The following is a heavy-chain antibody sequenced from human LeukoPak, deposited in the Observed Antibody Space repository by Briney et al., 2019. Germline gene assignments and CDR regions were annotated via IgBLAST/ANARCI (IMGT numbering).Heavy chain of an antibody. CDR2: LIPIFGRT. V-gene: IGHV1-69*05. CDR1: GGTFGSYA. D-gene: IGHD5-24*01. J-gene: IGHJ4*02. Sequence: EASVKLSCKASGGTFGSYAISWVRQAHGQGLEWVGGLIPIFGRTNYAQKFQGRVTITTDESTSTAYMELGSLRSEDTAVYYCARDHGDGYNPGYRSFDYWGQGTLVTVSS. CDR3: ARDHGDGYNPGYRSFDY.